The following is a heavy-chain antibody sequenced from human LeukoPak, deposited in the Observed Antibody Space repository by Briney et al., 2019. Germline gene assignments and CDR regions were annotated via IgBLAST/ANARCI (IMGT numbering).Heavy chain of an antibody. CDR3: ARVPRAASYSDY. Sequence: GASVKVSCKASGYTFTGYYMHWVRQAPGQGLEWIGWINPNSGGTNYAQKFQGRVTMTRDTSISTAYMELSRLRSDDTAVFYCARVPRAASYSDYWGQGTLVTVSS. V-gene: IGHV1-2*02. CDR2: INPNSGGT. J-gene: IGHJ4*02. CDR1: GYTFTGYY. D-gene: IGHD6-13*01.